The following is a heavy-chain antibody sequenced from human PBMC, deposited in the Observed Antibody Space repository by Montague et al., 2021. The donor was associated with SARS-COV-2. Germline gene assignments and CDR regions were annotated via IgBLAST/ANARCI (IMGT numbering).Heavy chain of an antibody. CDR3: ARIFDSSWPTFDY. Sequence: PALVKPTQTLTLTCTFSGFSLSTSGMCVSWIRQPPGKALEWLALIDWDDDKYCSTSLKTRLTISKDTSKNQVILTMTNMDPVDTATYYCARIFDSSWPTFDYWGQGTLVTVSP. CDR2: IDWDDDK. V-gene: IGHV2-70*01. D-gene: IGHD6-13*01. CDR1: GFSLSTSGMC. J-gene: IGHJ4*02.